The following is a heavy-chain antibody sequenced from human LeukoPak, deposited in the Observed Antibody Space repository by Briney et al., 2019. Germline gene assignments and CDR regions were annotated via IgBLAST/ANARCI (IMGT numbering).Heavy chain of an antibody. CDR2: IYSGGST. J-gene: IGHJ4*02. V-gene: IGHV3-66*01. CDR1: GFTVSSNY. Sequence: GGSPRLSCAASGFTVSSNYMTWVRQAPGKGLEWVSVIYSGGSTYYADSVKGRFTISRDNSKNTVYLQMNSLRAEDTAVYYCARGDPIVVVYWGQGTLVTVSS. D-gene: IGHD2-21*01. CDR3: ARGDPIVVVY.